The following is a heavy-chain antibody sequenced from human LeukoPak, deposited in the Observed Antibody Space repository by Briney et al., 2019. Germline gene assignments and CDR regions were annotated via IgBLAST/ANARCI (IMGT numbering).Heavy chain of an antibody. D-gene: IGHD2-15*01. J-gene: IGHJ6*03. CDR3: ARSGGHCSGGRCYLYFYYIDV. V-gene: IGHV3-20*04. CDR2: IDWNGYRK. Sequence: GGALRLSCAASGFSFGDYGMSWVRQIPGKGLEWVSGIDWNGYRKGYADSVKGRFSISRDNAKNSLYLQMNSLRAEDTALYYCARSGGHCSGGRCYLYFYYIDVGGKGTTVTVSS. CDR1: GFSFGDYG.